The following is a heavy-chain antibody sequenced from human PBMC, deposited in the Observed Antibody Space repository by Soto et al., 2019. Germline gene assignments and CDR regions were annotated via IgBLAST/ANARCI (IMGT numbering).Heavy chain of an antibody. D-gene: IGHD6-13*01. J-gene: IGHJ5*02. V-gene: IGHV1-18*01. Sequence: GASVKVSCKASGYTFTSYGISWVRQAPGQGLEWMRWISAYNGNTNCAQKLQGRVTMTTDTSTSTAYMELRSLRSDDTAVYYCARGAAAGTLYWFDPWGQGTLVTVSS. CDR1: GYTFTSYG. CDR2: ISAYNGNT. CDR3: ARGAAAGTLYWFDP.